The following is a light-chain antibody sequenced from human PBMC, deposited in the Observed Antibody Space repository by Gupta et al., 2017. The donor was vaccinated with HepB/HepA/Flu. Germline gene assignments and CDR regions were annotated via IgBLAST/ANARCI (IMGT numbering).Light chain of an antibody. CDR3: QQSYSTHT. Sequence: DIQMTQSPSSLSASVGDRVTITCRASQSISSYLNWYQQKPGKAPKLLIYAASSLQSGVPSRFSGSGSGTDFTLTISRLQHEDFANYYCQQSYSTHTFGGGTKVEIK. CDR1: QSISSY. V-gene: IGKV1-39*01. J-gene: IGKJ4*01. CDR2: AAS.